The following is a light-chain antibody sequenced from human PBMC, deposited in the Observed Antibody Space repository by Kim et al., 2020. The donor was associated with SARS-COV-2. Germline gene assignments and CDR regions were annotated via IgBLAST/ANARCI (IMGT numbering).Light chain of an antibody. V-gene: IGKV1-5*03. CDR2: KAS. Sequence: SASVGDRVTITCRASQSISSWLAWYQQKPGKAPKLLIYKASSLESGVPSRFSGSGSGTEFTLTISSLQPDDFATYYCQQYNNYPYSFGQGIKLEI. CDR1: QSISSW. CDR3: QQYNNYPYS. J-gene: IGKJ2*03.